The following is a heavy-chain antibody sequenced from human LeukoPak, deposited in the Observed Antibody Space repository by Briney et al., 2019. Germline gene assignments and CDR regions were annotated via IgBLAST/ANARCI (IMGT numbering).Heavy chain of an antibody. CDR1: VYTFIDYY. V-gene: IGHV1-2*02. CDR2: INPSSGGT. D-gene: IGHD4-17*01. J-gene: IGHJ4*02. Sequence: ASVKVSFRGSVYTFIDYYVHWVGQAPGQGLEWSGWINPSSGGTKYAQNFQGRVTITRDTSISAAHMELSSLGSDDTAVYYCAREHYAAFDYWGQGALVTVSS. CDR3: AREHYAAFDY.